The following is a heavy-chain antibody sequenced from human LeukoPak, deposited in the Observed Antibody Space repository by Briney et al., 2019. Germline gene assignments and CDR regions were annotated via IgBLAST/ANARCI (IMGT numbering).Heavy chain of an antibody. Sequence: GGSLRLSCAASGFTFSSYAMSWVRQAPGKGLEWVSAISGSGGSTYYADSVKGRFTISRDNSKNTLYLQMNSLRAEDTAVYYCAKDTDIVVVPAVFGPWGQGTLVTVSS. CDR1: GFTFSSYA. D-gene: IGHD2-2*01. CDR3: AKDTDIVVVPAVFGP. V-gene: IGHV3-23*01. J-gene: IGHJ5*02. CDR2: ISGSGGST.